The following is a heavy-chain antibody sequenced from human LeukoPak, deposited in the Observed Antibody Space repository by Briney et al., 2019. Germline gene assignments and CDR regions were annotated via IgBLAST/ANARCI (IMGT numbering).Heavy chain of an antibody. D-gene: IGHD6-19*01. CDR1: GGSISSYY. CDR2: IYYSGST. Sequence: SETLSLTCTVSGGSISSYYWSWIRQPPGKGLEWIGYIYYSGSTNYNPSLKSRVTISADTSKNQFSLKLSSVTAADTAVYYCARDGGSGWSVDYFDYWGQGTLVTVSS. CDR3: ARDGGSGWSVDYFDY. V-gene: IGHV4-59*01. J-gene: IGHJ4*02.